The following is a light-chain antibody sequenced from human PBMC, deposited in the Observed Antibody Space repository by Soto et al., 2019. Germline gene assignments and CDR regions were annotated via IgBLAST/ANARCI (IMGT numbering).Light chain of an antibody. J-gene: IGLJ3*02. CDR2: INN. CDR3: QSYDSNLSGWV. CDR1: SSNVGAGSD. V-gene: IGLV1-40*01. Sequence: QSVLTQPPSVSGAPGQRVTISCTGRSSNVGAGSDVHWYQQLPGTAPKLLIYINNNRPSGVPDRFSGSKSGTSASLAISGLQAEDDAHYYCQSYDSNLSGWVFGGGTKLTVL.